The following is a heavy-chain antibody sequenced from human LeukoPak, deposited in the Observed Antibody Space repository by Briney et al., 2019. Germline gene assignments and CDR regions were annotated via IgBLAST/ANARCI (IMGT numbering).Heavy chain of an antibody. CDR2: ISSSGSTI. V-gene: IGHV3-11*01. J-gene: IGHJ6*03. D-gene: IGHD4-11*01. CDR3: ARIKTVTTEDYYYYYYMDV. CDR1: GFTFSDYY. Sequence: GGSLRLSCAASGFTFSDYYMSWIRQAPGKGLEWVSYISSSGSTIYYADSVKGRFTISRDNAKNSLYLQMNSLRAEDTAVYYCARIKTVTTEDYYYYYYMDVWGKGTTVTVSS.